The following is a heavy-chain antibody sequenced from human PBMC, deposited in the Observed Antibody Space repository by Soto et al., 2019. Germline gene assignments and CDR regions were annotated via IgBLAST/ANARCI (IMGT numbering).Heavy chain of an antibody. Sequence: EVQRVESGGGLVQPGGSLRLSCVDSGFTFSSYWMSWVRQAPVKGLEWVGNIKQDGSEENYVDSVKGGFTISRDNAKNSMYLQMNSLRAEDTAVYYCARIAASGRGWDVWGQGTTVVVSS. D-gene: IGHD6-13*01. CDR1: GFTFSSYW. J-gene: IGHJ6*02. CDR2: IKQDGSEE. V-gene: IGHV3-7*01. CDR3: ARIAASGRGWDV.